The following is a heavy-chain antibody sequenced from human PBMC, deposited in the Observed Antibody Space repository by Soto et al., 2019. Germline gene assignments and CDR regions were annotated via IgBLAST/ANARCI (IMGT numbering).Heavy chain of an antibody. J-gene: IGHJ4*02. CDR3: ARDTREALDY. CDR1: GFTFSSYA. Sequence: SLRLSCAASGFTFSSYAMHWVRQAPGKGLEWVAVISYDGSNKYYADSVKGRFTISRDNSKNTLYLQMNSLRAEDTAVYYCARDTREALDYWGQGTLVTVSS. CDR2: ISYDGSNK. V-gene: IGHV3-30-3*01.